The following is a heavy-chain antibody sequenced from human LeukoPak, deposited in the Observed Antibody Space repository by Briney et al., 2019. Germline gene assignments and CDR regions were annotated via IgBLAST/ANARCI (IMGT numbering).Heavy chain of an antibody. Sequence: PGGSLRLSCSASGFTFSTYGMSWVRQTTEKGLEWVSGISTSGSRTDYAASVRGRVTLPRDISEHTVYVQMHSLRAGDTVVYYCAKDREPQALEWYPKFDYWGQGTLVTVSS. J-gene: IGHJ4*02. CDR3: AKDREPQALEWYPKFDY. V-gene: IGHV3-23*01. CDR2: ISTSGSRT. CDR1: GFTFSTYG. D-gene: IGHD3-3*01.